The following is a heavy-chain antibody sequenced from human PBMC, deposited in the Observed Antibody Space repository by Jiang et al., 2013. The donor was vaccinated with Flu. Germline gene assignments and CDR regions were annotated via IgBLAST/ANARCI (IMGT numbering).Heavy chain of an antibody. D-gene: IGHD3-9*01. CDR3: ARSIYDFLTGYYLNWFDP. V-gene: IGHV1-2*02. CDR1: AYTFTGYY. CDR2: INPNSGGT. J-gene: IGHJ5*02. Sequence: QLVESGAEVKKPGASVKVSCKASAYTFTGYYMHWVRQAPGQGLEWMGWINPNSGGTNYAQNFQGRVTMTRDTSISTAYMELSRLRSDDTAVYYCARSIYDFLTGYYLNWFDPWGQGTLVTVSS.